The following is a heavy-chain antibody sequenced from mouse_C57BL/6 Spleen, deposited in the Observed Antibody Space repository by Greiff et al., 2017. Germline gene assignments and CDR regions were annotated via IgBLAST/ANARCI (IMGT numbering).Heavy chain of an antibody. V-gene: IGHV1-55*01. CDR3: AIITTVSYYAMDY. D-gene: IGHD1-1*01. Sequence: QVQLQQPGAELVKPGASVKMSCKASGYTFTSYWITWVKQRPGQGLEWIGDIYPGSGSTYYNEKFKSKATLTVDTSSSTAYMQLSSLTSEDSAVDYCAIITTVSYYAMDYWGQGTSVTVSS. CDR1: GYTFTSYW. CDR2: IYPGSGST. J-gene: IGHJ4*01.